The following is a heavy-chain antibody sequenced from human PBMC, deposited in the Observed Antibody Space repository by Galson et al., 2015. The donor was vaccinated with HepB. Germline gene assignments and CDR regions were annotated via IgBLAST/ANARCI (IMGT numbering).Heavy chain of an antibody. V-gene: IGHV3-7*03. CDR2: IKQDGSAK. J-gene: IGHJ6*02. CDR3: ARTSNSWTYSYTMDV. Sequence: SLRLSCAASGFAFSYYWMSWVRQAPGKGLEWVANIKQDGSAKYYVDSVRGRFTISRDNAKNSLYLQMDSLRAEDTAVYYCARTSNSWTYSYTMDVWGQGTTVTVSS. D-gene: IGHD6-6*01. CDR1: GFAFSYYW.